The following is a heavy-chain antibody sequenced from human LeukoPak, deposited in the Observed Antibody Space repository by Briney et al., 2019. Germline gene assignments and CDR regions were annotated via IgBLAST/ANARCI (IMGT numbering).Heavy chain of an antibody. D-gene: IGHD6-6*01. Sequence: PGGSLRLSCAASGFTFSSYTMNWVRQAPGKGLEWVSSISRRSSYIYYADSVKGRFTISRDNAMNSLDLQMNSLRAEDTAVYYCARGREGIAARWWVEEPRWYFFDPWGQGTLVTVSS. CDR2: ISRRSSYI. CDR3: ARGREGIAARWWVEEPRWYFFDP. CDR1: GFTFSSYT. J-gene: IGHJ5*02. V-gene: IGHV3-21*01.